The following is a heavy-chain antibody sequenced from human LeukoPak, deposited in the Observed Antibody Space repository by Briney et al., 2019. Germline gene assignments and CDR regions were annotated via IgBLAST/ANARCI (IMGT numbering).Heavy chain of an antibody. J-gene: IGHJ4*02. CDR1: GGTFSSYA. V-gene: IGHV1-69*05. CDR3: ARADDFWSGYFH. CDR2: IIPIFGTA. D-gene: IGHD3-3*01. Sequence: ASVKVSCKASGGTFSSYAISWARQAPGQGLEWMGGIIPIFGTANYAQKFQGRVTITTDESTSTAYMELSSLRSEDTAVYYCARADDFWSGYFHWGQGTLVTVSS.